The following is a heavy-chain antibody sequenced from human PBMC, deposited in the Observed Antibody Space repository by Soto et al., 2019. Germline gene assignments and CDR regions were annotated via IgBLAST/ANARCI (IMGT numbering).Heavy chain of an antibody. CDR2: ITPIFGTA. CDR1: GGTFSSYA. V-gene: IGHV1-69*12. Sequence: QVQLVQSGAEVKKPGSSVKVSCKASGGTFSSYAISWVRQAPGQGLEWMGGITPIFGTANYAQKFQGRVTISADESTSTAYMELSSLRSEDTAVYYCARSPPYFGVVPQYYFDYWGQGTLVTVSS. D-gene: IGHD3-3*01. CDR3: ARSPPYFGVVPQYYFDY. J-gene: IGHJ4*02.